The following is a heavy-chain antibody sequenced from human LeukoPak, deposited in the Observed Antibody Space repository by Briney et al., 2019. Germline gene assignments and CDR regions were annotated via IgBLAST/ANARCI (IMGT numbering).Heavy chain of an antibody. CDR1: GYTLTELS. J-gene: IGHJ3*02. CDR2: FDPEDGET. V-gene: IGHV1-24*01. CDR3: ATGPGSHDAFDI. Sequence: ASVKVSCKVSGYTLTELSVHWVRQAPGKGPEWMGGFDPEDGETIYAQKFQGRVTMTEDTSTDTAYMELSSLRSEGTAVYYCATGPGSHDAFDIWGRGTMVTVSS. D-gene: IGHD3-10*01.